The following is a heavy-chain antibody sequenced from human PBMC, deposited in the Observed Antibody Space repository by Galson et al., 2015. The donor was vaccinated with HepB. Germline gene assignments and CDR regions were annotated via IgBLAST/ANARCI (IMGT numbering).Heavy chain of an antibody. V-gene: IGHV1-8*01. CDR3: ARGRAVQGFYYIDV. CDR1: GYTFTSYD. D-gene: IGHD3-10*01. CDR2: MNPNSGNT. J-gene: IGHJ6*03. Sequence: SVKVSCKASGYTFTSYDINWVRQATGQGLEWMGWMNPNSGNTGYAQKFQGRVTMTRNTSISTAYMELSSLRSEDTAVYYCARGRAVQGFYYIDVWGKGTTVTVSS.